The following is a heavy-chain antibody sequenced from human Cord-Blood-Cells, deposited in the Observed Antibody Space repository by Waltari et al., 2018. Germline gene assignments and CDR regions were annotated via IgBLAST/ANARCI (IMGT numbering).Heavy chain of an antibody. CDR3: ARGNYDILTGYYSN. CDR1: GGSFRGYY. J-gene: IGHJ4*02. Sequence: QVQLQQWGAGLLKPSETLSLTCAVYGGSFRGYYWSWIRPPPGKGLEWIGEINHSGSTNYNPSLKSRVTISVDTSKNQFSLKLSSVTAADTAVYYCARGNYDILTGYYSNWGQGTLVTVSS. V-gene: IGHV4-34*01. CDR2: INHSGST. D-gene: IGHD3-9*01.